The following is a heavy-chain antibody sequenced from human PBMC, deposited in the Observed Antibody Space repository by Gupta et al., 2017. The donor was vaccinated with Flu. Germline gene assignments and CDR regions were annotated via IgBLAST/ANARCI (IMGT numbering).Heavy chain of an antibody. J-gene: IGHJ4*02. Sequence: EVHLVESGGGLVKPGGSLRLSCAASGFTFNTYGMNWVRQAPGKGLEWVSSISSSSSYIYYADSVKGRFTISRDNAKNSLYLQMNSLRAEDTAAYYCARAFDQQLALDYWGQGTLVTVSS. CDR2: ISSSSSYI. D-gene: IGHD6-13*01. V-gene: IGHV3-21*01. CDR3: ARAFDQQLALDY. CDR1: GFTFNTYG.